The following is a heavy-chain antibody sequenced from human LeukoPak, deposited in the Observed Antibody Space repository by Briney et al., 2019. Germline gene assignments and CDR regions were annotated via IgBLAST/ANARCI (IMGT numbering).Heavy chain of an antibody. J-gene: IGHJ4*02. V-gene: IGHV4-39*01. CDR1: GGYISSSSYY. CDR2: IYYRGST. CDR3: ARTTRGGSDSWDPYYFDY. D-gene: IGHD6-13*01. Sequence: PSETLSLTCTVSGGYISSSSYYWGWIRQSPGKGLEWIGSIYYRGSTYYNPSLKSRVTISVDTSKNRFSLKLNSVTAADTAVYYCARTTRGGSDSWDPYYFDYWGQGTLVTVSS.